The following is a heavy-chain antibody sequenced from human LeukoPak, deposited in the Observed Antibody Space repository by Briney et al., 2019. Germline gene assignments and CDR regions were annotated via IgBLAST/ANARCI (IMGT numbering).Heavy chain of an antibody. Sequence: GGSLRLSCAASGFTFSSYSMNWVRQAPGKGLEWVSYISSSSSTIYYADSVKGRFTISRDNAKNSLYLQMNSLRDEDTAVYYCARALSRIAAAGKEFDYWGQGTLVTVSS. CDR3: ARALSRIAAAGKEFDY. D-gene: IGHD6-13*01. J-gene: IGHJ4*02. CDR1: GFTFSSYS. V-gene: IGHV3-48*02. CDR2: ISSSSSTI.